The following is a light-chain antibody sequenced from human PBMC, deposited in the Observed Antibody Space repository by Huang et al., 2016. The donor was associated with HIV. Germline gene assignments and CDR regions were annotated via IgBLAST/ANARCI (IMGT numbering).Light chain of an antibody. Sequence: DIVMTQSPDSLAVSLGERATINCKSSQSVLYSSNNKTYLAWYQQKPGQPSKLLIYWASSRESGFPDRFSGSGSGTDFTLPISSLQAEDVAVYYCQQYYSTPPTFGQGTKVEIK. CDR3: QQYYSTPPT. J-gene: IGKJ1*01. V-gene: IGKV4-1*01. CDR2: WAS. CDR1: QSVLYSSNNKTY.